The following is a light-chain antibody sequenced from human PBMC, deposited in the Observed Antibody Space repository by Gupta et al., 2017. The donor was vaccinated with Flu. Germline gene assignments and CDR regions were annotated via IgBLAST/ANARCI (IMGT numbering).Light chain of an antibody. J-gene: IGKJ4*01. V-gene: IGKV3-20*01. CDR2: SAS. Sequence: GTLCVSPAGTCTPTCRGSQRSRYHYLAWYQQRPGQPPRLVIDSASKRATGITDRFSGSGSGTDFTLTINRLEPEDFAVYYCQQDGDSPFTFGQGTKVEIK. CDR1: QRSRYHY. CDR3: QQDGDSPFT.